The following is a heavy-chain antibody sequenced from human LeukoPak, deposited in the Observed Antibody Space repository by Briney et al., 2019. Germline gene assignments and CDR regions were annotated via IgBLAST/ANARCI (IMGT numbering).Heavy chain of an antibody. CDR3: ARDLWVGYCSGGSCNPLGY. Sequence: GGSLRLSCAASGFTFSSYSMNWVRQAPGKGLEWVSSISSSSSYIYYADSVKGRFTISRDNAKNSLYLQMNSLRAEDTAVYYCARDLWVGYCSGGSCNPLGYWGQGTLVTVSS. D-gene: IGHD2-15*01. V-gene: IGHV3-21*01. CDR1: GFTFSSYS. CDR2: ISSSSSYI. J-gene: IGHJ4*02.